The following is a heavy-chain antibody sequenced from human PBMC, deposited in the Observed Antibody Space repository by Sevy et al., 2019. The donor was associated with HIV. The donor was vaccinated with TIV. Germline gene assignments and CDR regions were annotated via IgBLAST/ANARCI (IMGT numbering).Heavy chain of an antibody. CDR2: IKQDGSEK. CDR1: GFTFSSYW. V-gene: IGHV3-7*01. Sequence: GGSVRLSCAASGFTFSSYWMSWVRQAPGKGLEWVANIKQDGSEKYYVDSVKGRFTISRDNAKNSLYLQMNSLRAEDTAVYYCARDYQDPYCGGDCYPYYFDYWGQGTLVTVSS. J-gene: IGHJ4*02. D-gene: IGHD2-21*02. CDR3: ARDYQDPYCGGDCYPYYFDY.